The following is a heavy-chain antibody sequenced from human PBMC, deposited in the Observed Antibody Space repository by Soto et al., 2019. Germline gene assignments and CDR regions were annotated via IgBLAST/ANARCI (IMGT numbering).Heavy chain of an antibody. V-gene: IGHV3-11*05. J-gene: IGHJ5*01. CDR2: ISSSSSYT. CDR3: AKGGLLHGNWFDP. CDR1: GFTFSDYY. D-gene: IGHD2-21*02. Sequence: QVQLVESGGGLVKPGGSLRLSCAASGFTFSDYYMSWIRQAPGKGLEWVSYISSSSSYTNYADSVKGRFTISRDNAKKSLYLQMNSLRAEDTALYYCAKGGLLHGNWFDPWGQGNLVTVSS.